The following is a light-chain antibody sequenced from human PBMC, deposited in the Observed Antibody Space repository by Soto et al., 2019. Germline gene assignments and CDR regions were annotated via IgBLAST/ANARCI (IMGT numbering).Light chain of an antibody. CDR2: DVS. CDR3: ASYTGARIRV. Sequence: QSALTQPASVSASPGQSITISCTGTSSDIGAYNSVSWYQQHPGKAPQLMIYDVSYRPSGISSRFSGSKSGNTASLAISGLQADDDADYYCASYTGARIRVFGGGTKVTVL. CDR1: SSDIGAYNS. J-gene: IGLJ2*01. V-gene: IGLV2-14*03.